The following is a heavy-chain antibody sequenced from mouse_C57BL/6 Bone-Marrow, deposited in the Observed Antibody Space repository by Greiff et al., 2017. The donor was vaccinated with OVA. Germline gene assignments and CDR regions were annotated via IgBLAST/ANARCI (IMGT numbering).Heavy chain of an antibody. V-gene: IGHV5-4*01. CDR2: ISDGGSYT. CDR1: GFTFSSYA. Sequence: DVMLVESGGGLVKPGGSLKLSCAASGFTFSSYAMSWVRQTPEKRLEWVATISDGGSYTYYPDNVKGRFTISRDNAKNNLYLQMSHLKSEDTAMYYCARESHFRHYYGSSYWYFDVWGTGTTVTVSS. J-gene: IGHJ1*03. CDR3: ARESHFRHYYGSSYWYFDV. D-gene: IGHD1-1*01.